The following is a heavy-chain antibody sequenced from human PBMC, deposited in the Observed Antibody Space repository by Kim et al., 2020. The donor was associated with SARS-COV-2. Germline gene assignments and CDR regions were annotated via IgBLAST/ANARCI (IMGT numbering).Heavy chain of an antibody. D-gene: IGHD6-13*01. J-gene: IGHJ5*02. V-gene: IGHV6-1*01. CDR2: TYYRSKWYN. CDR3: ARDLGGRGGSSSWFRFTVPGNWFDP. CDR1: GYSVSSNSAA. Sequence: SQTLSLTCAISGYSVSSNSAAWNWIRQSPSRGLEWLGRTYYRSKWYNDYAVSVKSRITINPDTSKNQFSLQLNSVTPEDTAVYYCARDLGGRGGSSSWFRFTVPGNWFDPWGQGTLVTVSS.